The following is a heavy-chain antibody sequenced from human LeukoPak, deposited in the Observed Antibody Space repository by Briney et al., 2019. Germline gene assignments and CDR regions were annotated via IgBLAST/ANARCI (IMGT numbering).Heavy chain of an antibody. J-gene: IGHJ4*02. CDR3: AKGLRYYDRSDDSPRARHFDY. D-gene: IGHD3-22*01. CDR1: GFTFSSYG. V-gene: IGHV3-30*02. CDR2: IRYDGSNK. Sequence: PGGSLRLSCAASGFTFSSYGMHWVRQAPGKGLEWVAFIRYDGSNKYYADSVEGRFTIPRDNSKNPLYLQMNSLRAEDTAVYYCAKGLRYYDRSDDSPRARHFDYWGQGTLVTVSS.